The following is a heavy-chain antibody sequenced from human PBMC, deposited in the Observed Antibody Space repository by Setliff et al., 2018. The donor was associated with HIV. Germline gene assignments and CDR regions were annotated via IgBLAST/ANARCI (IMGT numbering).Heavy chain of an antibody. CDR3: ARVTVGPGGNYLDY. J-gene: IGHJ4*02. CDR1: GGSISSYY. D-gene: IGHD4-17*01. V-gene: IGHV4-59*01. CDR2: FFYPRRTT. Sequence: SETLSLTCTVSGGSISSYYWSWIRQPPGKGLEYIGYFFYPRRTTNYSPSLKSRVTMSADKSKNQVSLKLNSVTAADTALYYCARVTVGPGGNYLDYWGQGTLVTVSS.